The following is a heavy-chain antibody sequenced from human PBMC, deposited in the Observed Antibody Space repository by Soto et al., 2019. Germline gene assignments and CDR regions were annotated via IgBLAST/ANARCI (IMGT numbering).Heavy chain of an antibody. V-gene: IGHV1-69*13. D-gene: IGHD4-17*01. Sequence: GASVKVSCKASGGTFRTESIIWVRQAPGQGLEWMGGIIPFFGTSDYAQKFQDRLRITADESTTTAYMELNSLKTEDTAVYYCTTDETPTTVTTYAFDIWGQGTMVTVSS. J-gene: IGHJ3*02. CDR3: TTDETPTTVTTYAFDI. CDR2: IIPFFGTS. CDR1: GGTFRTES.